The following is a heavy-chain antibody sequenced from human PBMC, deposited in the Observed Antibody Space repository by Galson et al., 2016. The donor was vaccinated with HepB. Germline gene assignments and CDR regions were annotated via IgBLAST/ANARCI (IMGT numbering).Heavy chain of an antibody. CDR3: ARGWVVSRPPEVYHYFYGMDV. Sequence: SVKVSCKASGGTFGSYAISWVRQAPGQGLEWMGGVIPIFGTANYAQNFQGRVTLTADESTSTAYMELSSLRSEDTAVYYCARGWVVSRPPEVYHYFYGMDVGGQGTTVTVSS. D-gene: IGHD4-23*01. V-gene: IGHV1-69*13. CDR1: GGTFGSYA. CDR2: VIPIFGTA. J-gene: IGHJ6*02.